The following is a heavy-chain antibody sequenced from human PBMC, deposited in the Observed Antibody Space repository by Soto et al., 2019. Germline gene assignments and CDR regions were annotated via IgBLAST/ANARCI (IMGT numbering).Heavy chain of an antibody. CDR1: GYTFTSCD. V-gene: IGHV1-8*01. CDR2: MNPNSGNT. D-gene: IGHD3-9*01. CDR3: ARGYDILTGYYYYYMDV. Sequence: QVQLVQSGAEVKKPGASVKVSCKASGYTFTSCDINWVRQATGQGLEWMGWMNPNSGNTGYAQKFQGRVTMTRNTSISTAYMELSSLRSEDTAVYYCARGYDILTGYYYYYMDVWGKGTTVTVSS. J-gene: IGHJ6*03.